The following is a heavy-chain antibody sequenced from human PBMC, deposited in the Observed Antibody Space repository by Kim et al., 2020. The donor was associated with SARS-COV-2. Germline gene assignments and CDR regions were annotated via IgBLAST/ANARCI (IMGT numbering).Heavy chain of an antibody. CDR1: GFTFSSYS. V-gene: IGHV3-21*01. Sequence: GGSLRLSCAASGFTFSSYSMNWVRQAPGKGLEWVSSISSSSSYIYYADSVKGLFTISRDNAKNSLYLQMNSLRAEDTAVYYCARDGGLGYDILTGAPYYYGMDVWGQGTTVTVSS. J-gene: IGHJ6*02. CDR3: ARDGGLGYDILTGAPYYYGMDV. CDR2: ISSSSSYI. D-gene: IGHD3-9*01.